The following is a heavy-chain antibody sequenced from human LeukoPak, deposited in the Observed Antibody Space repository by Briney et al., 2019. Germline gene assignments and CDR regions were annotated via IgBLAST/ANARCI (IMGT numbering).Heavy chain of an antibody. CDR3: ASISDLLYYFDS. V-gene: IGHV3-66*01. Sequence: PGGSLRLSCAASGLSVRSNYMSWVRQAPGKGLEWVSLIYTGGNTYYADSVKGRFTLSRDNSKNTVYLQMNSLRVEDTAMYYCASISDLLYYFDSWGQGTLVTVSS. CDR1: GLSVRSNY. CDR2: IYTGGNT. J-gene: IGHJ4*02.